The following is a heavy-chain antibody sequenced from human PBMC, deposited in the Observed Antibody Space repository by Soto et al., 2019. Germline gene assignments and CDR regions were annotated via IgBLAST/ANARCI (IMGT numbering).Heavy chain of an antibody. CDR3: ARDLGTTLLGY. Sequence: SETLSLTCNVSGGSISRGGYYWSWIRQHPGKGLEWIGYIYYSGSTYYNPSLKSRVTISVDTSKNQFSLKLSSVTAADTAVYYCARDLGTTLLGYWGQGTLVTVSS. V-gene: IGHV4-31*03. CDR2: IYYSGST. J-gene: IGHJ4*02. CDR1: GGSISRGGYY. D-gene: IGHD1-26*01.